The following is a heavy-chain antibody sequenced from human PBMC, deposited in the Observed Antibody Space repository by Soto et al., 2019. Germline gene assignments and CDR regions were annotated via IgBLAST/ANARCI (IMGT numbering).Heavy chain of an antibody. CDR1: GGSINSFY. CDR2: IHYSGST. Sequence: SETLSLTCTVSGGSINSFYWSWIRQPSGMGLEWIGNIHYSGSTNHNPSLKSRVTMSVDTSKNQLSLKLSSVTAADTAVYYCAREAAIWPSIDPWGQGTLDTVSS. D-gene: IGHD2-2*01. J-gene: IGHJ5*02. CDR3: AREAAIWPSIDP. V-gene: IGHV4-59*12.